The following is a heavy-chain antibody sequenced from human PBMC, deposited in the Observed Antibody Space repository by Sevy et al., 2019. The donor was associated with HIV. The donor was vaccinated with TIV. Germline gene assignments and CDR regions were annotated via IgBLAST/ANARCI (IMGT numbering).Heavy chain of an antibody. Sequence: ASVKVSCKASGYTFTSYGISWVRQVPGQGLEWMGWISAYNGNTNYAQKLRGRVTMTTDTSTSTAYMELRSLRSDDTAVYYCARVISTVVTDNWFDPWGQGTLVTVSS. D-gene: IGHD4-17*01. J-gene: IGHJ5*02. CDR3: ARVISTVVTDNWFDP. CDR1: GYTFTSYG. V-gene: IGHV1-18*01. CDR2: ISAYNGNT.